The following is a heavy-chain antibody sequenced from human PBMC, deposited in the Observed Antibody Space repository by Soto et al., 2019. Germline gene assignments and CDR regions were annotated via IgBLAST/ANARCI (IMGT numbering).Heavy chain of an antibody. D-gene: IGHD1-1*01. J-gene: IGHJ4*02. CDR3: ARLEGLAFDY. V-gene: IGHV4-31*03. CDR1: GGSISSGGYY. CDR2: IYYSGST. Sequence: SETLSLTCTVSGGSISSGGYYWSWIRQHPGKGLEWIGYIYYSGSTYYNPSLKSRVTISVDTSKNQFSLKLSSVTAADTAVYYCARLEGLAFDYWGQGTLVTVSS.